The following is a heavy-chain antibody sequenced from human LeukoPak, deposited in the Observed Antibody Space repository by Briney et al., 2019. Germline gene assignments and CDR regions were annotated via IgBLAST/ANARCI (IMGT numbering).Heavy chain of an antibody. Sequence: GGSLRLSCAASGFTFSSYEMNWVRQAPGKGLEWVSYISSSGSTIYYADSVKGRFTISRDNAKNSLYLQMNSLRAEDTAVYYCARNMVRGVPTFDYWGQGTLVTVSS. J-gene: IGHJ4*02. V-gene: IGHV3-48*03. CDR1: GFTFSSYE. CDR3: ARNMVRGVPTFDY. CDR2: ISSSGSTI. D-gene: IGHD3-10*01.